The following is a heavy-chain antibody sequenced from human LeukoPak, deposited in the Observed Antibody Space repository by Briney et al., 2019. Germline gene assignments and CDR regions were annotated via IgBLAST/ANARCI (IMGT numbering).Heavy chain of an antibody. D-gene: IGHD1-1*01. CDR3: ARDRELGY. CDR2: SYHRGST. V-gene: IGHV4-59*01. J-gene: IGHJ4*02. CDR1: GGSISSYY. Sequence: SETLSLTCTVSGGSISSYYWSWIRQSPGKGLEWIGWSYHRGSTSYNPSLKSRVAISVDTSKDQFSLKLTSVPAADTAVYYCARDRELGYWGQGTLVIVSS.